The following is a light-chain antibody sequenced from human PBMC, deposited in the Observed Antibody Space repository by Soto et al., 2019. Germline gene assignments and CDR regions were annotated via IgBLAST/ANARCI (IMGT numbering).Light chain of an antibody. Sequence: DIQMTQSPSSVSASVGDRVTITCRASQGISTWLAWYQQKPGKAPNLLIYEASTLENGVSSRFSGSGSGTEFTLTISSLQPDDIATYYCQQYNLYPWTFGQGTKVDIK. V-gene: IGKV1-5*01. J-gene: IGKJ1*01. CDR2: EAS. CDR3: QQYNLYPWT. CDR1: QGISTW.